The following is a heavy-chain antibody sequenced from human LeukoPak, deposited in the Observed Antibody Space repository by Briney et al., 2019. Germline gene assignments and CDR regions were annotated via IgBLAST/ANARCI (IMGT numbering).Heavy chain of an antibody. J-gene: IGHJ3*02. CDR2: ISGSGGST. CDR1: GVTFSSYA. CDR3: AKEGKSSSWANDAFDI. D-gene: IGHD6-13*01. V-gene: IGHV3-23*01. Sequence: GGSLRISCGASGVTFSSYAMNWVRQAPGKGLEWVSAISGSGGSTYYADSVKGRFTISRDNSKNTLYLQMNSLRAEDTAVYYCAKEGKSSSWANDAFDIWGQGTMVTVSS.